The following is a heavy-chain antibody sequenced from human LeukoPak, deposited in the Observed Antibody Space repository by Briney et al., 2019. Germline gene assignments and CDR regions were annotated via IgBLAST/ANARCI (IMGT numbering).Heavy chain of an antibody. D-gene: IGHD3-10*01. J-gene: IGHJ4*02. CDR2: IYTSGST. CDR1: GGSISSGSYY. Sequence: PSETLSLTCTVSGGSISSGSYYWSWIRQPAGKGLEWIGRIYTSGSTNYNPSLKSRVTISVDTSKNQFSLKLSSVTAADTAVYYCAHNGGESGSYGWFDYWGQGTLVTVSS. CDR3: AHNGGESGSYGWFDY. V-gene: IGHV4-61*02.